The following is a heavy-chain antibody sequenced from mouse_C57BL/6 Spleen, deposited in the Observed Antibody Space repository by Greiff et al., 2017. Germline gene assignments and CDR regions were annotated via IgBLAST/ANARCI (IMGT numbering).Heavy chain of an antibody. D-gene: IGHD2-4*01. CDR2: IYPGDGDT. CDR1: GYAFSSSW. CDR3: ARSEDYDWFAY. J-gene: IGHJ3*01. V-gene: IGHV1-82*01. Sequence: VQGVESGPELVKPGASVKISCKASGYAFSSSWMNWVKQRPGKGLEWIGRIYPGDGDTNYNGKFKGKATLTADKSSSTAYMQLSSLTSEDSAVYFCARSEDYDWFAYWGQGTLVTVSA.